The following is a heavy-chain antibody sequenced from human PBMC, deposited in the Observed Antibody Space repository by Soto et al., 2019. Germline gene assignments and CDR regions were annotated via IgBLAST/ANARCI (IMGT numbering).Heavy chain of an antibody. D-gene: IGHD2-15*01. V-gene: IGHV1-18*04. CDR2: ISGTNGNT. CDR1: GYTFISHG. CDR3: ARVSSSIVVVPDYGMDV. J-gene: IGHJ6*02. Sequence: QVQLVQSGVEVKKPGASVKVSCKASGYTFISHGISWVRQAPGQGLEWMGWISGTNGNTNYAQKLQGRVTLTTDTSTSTAYLELRSLRSDDTAVYYCARVSSSIVVVPDYGMDVWGQGTTVTVSS.